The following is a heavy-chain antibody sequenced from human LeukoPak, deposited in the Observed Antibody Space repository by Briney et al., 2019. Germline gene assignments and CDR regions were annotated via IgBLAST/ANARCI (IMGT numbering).Heavy chain of an antibody. CDR1: GGSISSSNW. Sequence: SETLSLTCAVSGGSISSSNWWSWVRQPPGKGLEWIGEIYHSGSTNYNPSLKSRVTISVDKSKNQFSLKLSSVTAADTAVYYCAREVGATLDYYYYYGMDVWGQGTTVTVSS. D-gene: IGHD1-26*01. J-gene: IGHJ6*02. CDR3: AREVGATLDYYYYYGMDV. V-gene: IGHV4-4*02. CDR2: IYHSGST.